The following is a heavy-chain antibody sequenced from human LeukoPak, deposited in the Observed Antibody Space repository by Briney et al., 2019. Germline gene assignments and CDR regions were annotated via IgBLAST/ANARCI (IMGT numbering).Heavy chain of an antibody. Sequence: GGSLSLFCAASGFTLSNYWIQWARHAPGGGLEWVSRISTDGTFTNYAGSVKGRFTISRDNAKDTLYLQMNSLRAEDTAVYYCTRGTPPDCWGQGTLVTVSS. J-gene: IGHJ4*02. V-gene: IGHV3-74*01. CDR1: GFTLSNYW. CDR2: ISTDGTFT. CDR3: TRGTPPDC.